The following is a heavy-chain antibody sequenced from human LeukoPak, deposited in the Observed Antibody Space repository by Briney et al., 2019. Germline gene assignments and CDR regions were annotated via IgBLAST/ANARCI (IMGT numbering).Heavy chain of an antibody. CDR1: GFTLSNYA. CDR3: AKPMTTVTTSAFDI. J-gene: IGHJ3*02. Sequence: PGGSLRLSCAASGFTLSNYAMTWVRQAPRKGLEWVSTISGSGGSTYYADSAKGRFTISRDNSKNTLYLQMNSLRAEDTAVYYCAKPMTTVTTSAFDIWGQGTMVTVSS. CDR2: ISGSGGST. D-gene: IGHD4-17*01. V-gene: IGHV3-23*01.